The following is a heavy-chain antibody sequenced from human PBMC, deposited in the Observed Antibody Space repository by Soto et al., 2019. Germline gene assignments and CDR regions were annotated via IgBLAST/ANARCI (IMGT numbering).Heavy chain of an antibody. Sequence: QVQLVQSGAEVKKPGSSVKVSCKASGSTFSSYAISWVRQAPGQGLEWMGGIIPIFGTANYAQKFQGRVTITADESTSTAYMELSSLRSEDTAVYYCARDKMYYYYYGMDVWGQGTTVTVSS. CDR2: IIPIFGTA. CDR3: ARDKMYYYYYGMDV. J-gene: IGHJ6*02. CDR1: GSTFSSYA. V-gene: IGHV1-69*01.